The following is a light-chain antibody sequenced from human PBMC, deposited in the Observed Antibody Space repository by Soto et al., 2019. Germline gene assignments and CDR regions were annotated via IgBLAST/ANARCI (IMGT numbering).Light chain of an antibody. V-gene: IGLV7-46*01. Sequence: QAVVTQEPSLTVSPGGTVTLTCGSSTGTVTTDHFPYWFQQKPGQAPRTLIYDTTNKHYWTPARFSGSLFGGKAALTLSGAQPEDEADYYGLLSSTGVGVFGGGTQLTVL. CDR1: TGTVTTDHF. CDR3: LLSSTGVGV. J-gene: IGLJ2*01. CDR2: DTT.